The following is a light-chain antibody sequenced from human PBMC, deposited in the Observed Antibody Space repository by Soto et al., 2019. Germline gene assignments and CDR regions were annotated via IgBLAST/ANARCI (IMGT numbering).Light chain of an antibody. J-gene: IGKJ5*01. V-gene: IGKV3-15*01. CDR1: QSVSSN. Sequence: EIVLTQSPATLSLSPGERATLSCWASQSVSSNLAWYQHKPGQAPRLLIYGASTRATGIPARFSGSGSGTEFTLTISSLQSEDFAVYYCQQYNKWPPITFGQGTRLEIK. CDR3: QQYNKWPPIT. CDR2: GAS.